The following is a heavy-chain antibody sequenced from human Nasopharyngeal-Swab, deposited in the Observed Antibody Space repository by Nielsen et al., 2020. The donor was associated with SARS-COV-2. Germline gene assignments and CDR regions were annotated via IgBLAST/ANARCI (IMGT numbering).Heavy chain of an antibody. V-gene: IGHV3-9*01. CDR2: IAWNSVVI. D-gene: IGHD3-10*01. Sequence: SLKISCVASGFIFDDYSMHWVRQGPGRALEWVSGIAWNSVVIGYVDSVKGRFTISRDNAKNSLYLQMNSLRAEDTAVYYCARDTQGNWITMVRGVIGRSLRWFDPWGQGTLVTVSS. CDR1: GFIFDDYS. J-gene: IGHJ5*02. CDR3: ARDTQGNWITMVRGVIGRSLRWFDP.